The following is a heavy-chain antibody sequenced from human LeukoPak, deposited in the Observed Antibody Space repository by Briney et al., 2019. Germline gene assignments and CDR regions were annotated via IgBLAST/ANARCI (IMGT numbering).Heavy chain of an antibody. D-gene: IGHD3-22*01. CDR2: IYYSGNT. V-gene: IGHV4-39*01. Sequence: SETLSLTCTVSGGSISSSSYYWGWIRQPPGKGLEWIGSIYYSGNTYYNPSLKSRVTISVDTSKNQFSLKLSSVTAADTAVYYCARLLAWYYYDSSGYYYRYFDYWGQGTLVTVSS. J-gene: IGHJ4*02. CDR1: GGSISSSSYY. CDR3: ARLLAWYYYDSSGYYYRYFDY.